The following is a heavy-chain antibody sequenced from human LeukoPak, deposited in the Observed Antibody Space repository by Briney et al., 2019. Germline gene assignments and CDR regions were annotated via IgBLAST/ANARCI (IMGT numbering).Heavy chain of an antibody. CDR1: GFTFSSYS. J-gene: IGHJ3*01. CDR3: ASDYDLLTGVDAFDV. D-gene: IGHD3-9*01. Sequence: PGGSLRLSCAASGFTFSSYSMNWVRQAPGKGLEWVSSISSSSSYIYYADSVKGRFTISRDNSKNTLYLQMNSLRAEDTAVYYCASDYDLLTGVDAFDVWGQGTMVTVSS. V-gene: IGHV3-21*04. CDR2: ISSSSSYI.